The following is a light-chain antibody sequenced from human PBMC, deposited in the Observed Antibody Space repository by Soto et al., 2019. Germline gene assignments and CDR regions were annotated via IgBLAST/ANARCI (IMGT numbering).Light chain of an antibody. Sequence: DIQMTQFPSTLSASVGDRVTITCRASQSIDRALAWYQQQPGKAPKFLIYKVSILESGVPSRFSGSGSGTEFTLTISSLQPDDFGTYYCQQHKSYPRTFGQGTKVEIK. CDR1: QSIDRA. J-gene: IGKJ1*01. CDR2: KVS. CDR3: QQHKSYPRT. V-gene: IGKV1-5*03.